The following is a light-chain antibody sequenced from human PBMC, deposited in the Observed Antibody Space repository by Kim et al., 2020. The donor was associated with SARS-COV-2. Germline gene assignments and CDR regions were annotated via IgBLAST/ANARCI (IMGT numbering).Light chain of an antibody. CDR1: SLRSYY. CDR2: AKN. J-gene: IGLJ3*02. Sequence: SELTQDPAVSVALGQTVRITCQGDSLRSYYASWYQQKPGQAPVLVIYAKNNRPSGIPDRFSGSSSGNTASLTITGAQAEDEADYYCNSRDSSGNYLVFGG. V-gene: IGLV3-19*01. CDR3: NSRDSSGNYLV.